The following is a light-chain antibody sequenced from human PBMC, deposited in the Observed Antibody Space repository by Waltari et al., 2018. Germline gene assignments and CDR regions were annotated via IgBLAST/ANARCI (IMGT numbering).Light chain of an antibody. CDR2: AND. CDR3: QSYDSSLSAYL. Sequence: QSVLTQPPSVSGAPGQRVTISCTGSTANLGAGYDVHWYQQLPGTVPNLVIYANDNRPSGVPDRFSGSKSGTSASLAITGLQSADEADYFCQSYDSSLSAYLFGSGTTVTVL. CDR1: TANLGAGYD. J-gene: IGLJ1*01. V-gene: IGLV1-40*01.